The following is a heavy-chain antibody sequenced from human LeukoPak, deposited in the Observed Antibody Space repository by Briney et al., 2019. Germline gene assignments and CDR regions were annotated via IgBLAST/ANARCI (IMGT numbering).Heavy chain of an antibody. V-gene: IGHV4-38-2*02. CDR2: IYYSGST. CDR3: AREFRKGWDWFDP. CDR1: DYSISSGYY. Sequence: SETLSLTCSVSDYSISSGYYWGWIRQPPGKGLEWIGYIYYSGSTNYNPSLKSRVTISADTSKNQFSLKLSSVTAADTAVYYCAREFRKGWDWFDPWGQGTLVTVSS. J-gene: IGHJ5*02. D-gene: IGHD1-26*01.